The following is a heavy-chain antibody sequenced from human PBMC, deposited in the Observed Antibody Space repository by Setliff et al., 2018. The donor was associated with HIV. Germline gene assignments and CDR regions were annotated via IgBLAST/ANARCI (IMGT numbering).Heavy chain of an antibody. D-gene: IGHD1-7*01. CDR1: GDSISSSRSF. Sequence: SETLSLTCTVSGDSISSSRSFWGWIRQSPGKGLEWIGSIYFSGSVFYNPSLNSRVIISIDTSRNQFSLKLSSVTGADTAVYYCARVSSVIELQGGDYFDSWGQGLRVTVSS. CDR2: IYFSGSV. CDR3: ARVSSVIELQGGDYFDS. V-gene: IGHV4-39*07. J-gene: IGHJ4*02.